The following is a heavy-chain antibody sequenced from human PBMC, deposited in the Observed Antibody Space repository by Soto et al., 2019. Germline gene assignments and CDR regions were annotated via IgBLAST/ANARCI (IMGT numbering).Heavy chain of an antibody. J-gene: IGHJ5*02. D-gene: IGHD3-3*01. CDR2: IYYSGST. CDR1: GGSISSSSYY. CDR3: ARGLLDFWSGNKGTFDP. Sequence: ASETLSLTCTVSGGSISSSSYYWGWIRQPPGKGLEWIGSIYYSGSTYYNPSLKSRVTISVDTSKNQFSLKLSSVTAADTAVYYCARGLLDFWSGNKGTFDPWGQGTLVTVSS. V-gene: IGHV4-39*01.